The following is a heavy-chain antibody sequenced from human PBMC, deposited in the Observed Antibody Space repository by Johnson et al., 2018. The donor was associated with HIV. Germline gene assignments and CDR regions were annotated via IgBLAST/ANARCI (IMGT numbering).Heavy chain of an antibody. CDR2: IYSGGST. J-gene: IGHJ3*02. Sequence: VQLVESGGGLIQPGGSLRLSCAASGFTVSSNYMSWVRQAPGKGLEWVSVIYSGGSTYYADSVKGSFTISRDNFKNTLYLQMNSLRAEDTAVYYVATAGLFTIFGVVIPTDAFDIWGQGTMVIVS. CDR1: GFTVSSNY. D-gene: IGHD3-3*01. CDR3: ATAGLFTIFGVVIPTDAFDI. V-gene: IGHV3-53*01.